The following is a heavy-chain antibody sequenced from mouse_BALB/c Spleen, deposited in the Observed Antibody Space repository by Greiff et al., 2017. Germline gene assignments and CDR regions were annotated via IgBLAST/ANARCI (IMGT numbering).Heavy chain of an antibody. Sequence: EVHLVESGGGLVQPGGSRKLSCAASGFSFSSFGMHWVRQAPEKGLEWVAYISSGSSTIYYADTVKGRFTISRDNPKNTLFLQMTSLRSEDTAMYYCARGIAGTGFADWGQGTLVTVSA. D-gene: IGHD4-1*01. CDR1: GFSFSSFG. CDR2: ISSGSSTI. V-gene: IGHV5-17*02. CDR3: ARGIAGTGFAD. J-gene: IGHJ3*01.